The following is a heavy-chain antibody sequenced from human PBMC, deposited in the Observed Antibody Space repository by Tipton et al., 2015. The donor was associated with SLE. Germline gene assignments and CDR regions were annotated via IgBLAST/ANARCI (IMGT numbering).Heavy chain of an antibody. CDR2: IYYSGST. Sequence: TLSLTCTVSGGSISSYYWSWIRQPPGKGLEWIGYIYYSGSTNYNPSLKSRVTISVDTSKNQFSLKLSSVTAADTAVYYRARDRPSGNDAFDIWGQGTMVAVSS. CDR1: GGSISSYY. J-gene: IGHJ3*02. CDR3: ARDRPSGNDAFDI. D-gene: IGHD3-3*01. V-gene: IGHV4-59*01.